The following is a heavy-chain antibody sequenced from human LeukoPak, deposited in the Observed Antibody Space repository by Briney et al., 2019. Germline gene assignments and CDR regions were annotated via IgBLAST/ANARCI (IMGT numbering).Heavy chain of an antibody. Sequence: ASVKVSCKASGYTFTGYYMHWVRQAPGQGLEWMGWINPNSGGTNYAQRFQGRVTMTRDTSISTAYMELSRLRSDDTAVYYCARGGSSFRLCYFDYWGQGTLVTVSS. CDR1: GYTFTGYY. D-gene: IGHD6-6*01. V-gene: IGHV1-2*02. J-gene: IGHJ4*02. CDR3: ARGGSSFRLCYFDY. CDR2: INPNSGGT.